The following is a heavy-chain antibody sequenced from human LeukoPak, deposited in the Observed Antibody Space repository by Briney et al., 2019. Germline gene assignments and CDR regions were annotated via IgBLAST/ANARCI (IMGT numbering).Heavy chain of an antibody. CDR3: ARGIAARNDAFDI. CDR1: GGSISSGGYS. Sequence: PSQTLSLTCAVSGGSISSGGYSWSWIRQPPGKGLEWIGYIFHSATTYYSPSLKSRVSISIDRSKNQFSLKLSSVTAADTAVYYCARGIAARNDAFDIWGQGTMVTVSS. D-gene: IGHD6-6*01. J-gene: IGHJ3*02. V-gene: IGHV4-30-2*01. CDR2: IFHSATT.